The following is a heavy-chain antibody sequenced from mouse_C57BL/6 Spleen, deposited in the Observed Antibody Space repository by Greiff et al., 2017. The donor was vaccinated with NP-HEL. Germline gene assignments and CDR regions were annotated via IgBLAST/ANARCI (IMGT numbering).Heavy chain of an antibody. D-gene: IGHD1-3*01. V-gene: IGHV1-26*01. CDR2: INPNNGGT. CDR1: GYTFTDYY. CDR3: ARELDGEWY. Sequence: EVQLQQSGPELVKPGASVKISCKASGYTFTDYYMNWVKQSHGKSLEWIGDINPNNGGTSYNQKFKGKATLTVDKSSSTAYMELRSLTSEDSAVYYCARELDGEWYWGQGTTLTVSS. J-gene: IGHJ2*01.